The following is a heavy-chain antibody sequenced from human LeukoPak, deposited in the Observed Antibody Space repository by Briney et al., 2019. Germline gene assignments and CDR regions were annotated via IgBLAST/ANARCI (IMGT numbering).Heavy chain of an antibody. CDR1: GYTFTGYY. V-gene: IGHV1-18*04. D-gene: IGHD6-19*01. Sequence: RASVEVSCKASGYTFTGYYMHWVRQAPGQGLEWMGWISAYNGNTNYAQKLQGRVTMTTDTPTSTAYMELRSLRSDDTAVYYCARDMWLVDAFDIWGQGTMVTVSS. CDR2: ISAYNGNT. J-gene: IGHJ3*02. CDR3: ARDMWLVDAFDI.